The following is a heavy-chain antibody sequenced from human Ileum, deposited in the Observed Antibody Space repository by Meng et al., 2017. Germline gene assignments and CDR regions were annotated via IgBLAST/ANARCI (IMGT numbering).Heavy chain of an antibody. Sequence: QVQLVESGGGVVLPGRSLRLSCAASGFTLRNYGMHWVRQAPGKGLELVALLWADESNQNYADSVKGRFTISKDKSKNTLYLQMNSLRAEDTAVYYCARDSDTSGRHWYFDLWGRGTLVTVSS. CDR1: GFTLRNYG. CDR2: LWADESNQ. CDR3: ARDSDTSGRHWYFDL. D-gene: IGHD6-19*01. J-gene: IGHJ2*01. V-gene: IGHV3-33*01.